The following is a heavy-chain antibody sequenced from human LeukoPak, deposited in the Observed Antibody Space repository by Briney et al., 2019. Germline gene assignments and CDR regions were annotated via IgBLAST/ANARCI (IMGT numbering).Heavy chain of an antibody. CDR2: IRYDGRNK. J-gene: IGHJ5*02. CDR1: RFTFSFYG. Sequence: GGSLRLSCAASRFTFSFYGMHWVRQAPGKGLVWVAFIRYDGRNKYYTDSVKGRFTISRDNSKNALYVQMNSLRAEDTAVYYCAKDRRYCSSTTCPEAWGQGTLVTVSS. V-gene: IGHV3-30*02. CDR3: AKDRRYCSSTTCPEA. D-gene: IGHD2-2*01.